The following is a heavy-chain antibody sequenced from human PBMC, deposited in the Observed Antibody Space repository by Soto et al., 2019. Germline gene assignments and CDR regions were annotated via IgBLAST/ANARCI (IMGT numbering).Heavy chain of an antibody. D-gene: IGHD6-25*01. CDR3: AREAAYYYGMDV. Sequence: ASVKVSCKASGGTFSSYAISWVRQAPGQGLEWMGGIIPIFGTANYAQKFQGRVTITADKSTSTAYMELSSLRSEDTAVYYCAREAAYYYGMDVWGQGTTVTVSS. V-gene: IGHV1-69*06. J-gene: IGHJ6*02. CDR1: GGTFSSYA. CDR2: IIPIFGTA.